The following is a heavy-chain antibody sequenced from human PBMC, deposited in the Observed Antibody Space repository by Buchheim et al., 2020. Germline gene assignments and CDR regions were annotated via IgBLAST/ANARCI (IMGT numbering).Heavy chain of an antibody. CDR1: GGSISSSSYY. D-gene: IGHD3-3*01. CDR2: IYYSGST. J-gene: IGHJ5*02. Sequence: QLQLQESGPGLVKPSETLSLTCTVSGGSISSSSYYWGWIRQPPGKGLEWIGSIYYSGSTYYNPSLKSRVTISVDTSQNQFSLKLSSVTAADTAVYYCSRESRRITIFGVVIGGFDPWGQGTL. CDR3: SRESRRITIFGVVIGGFDP. V-gene: IGHV4-39*01.